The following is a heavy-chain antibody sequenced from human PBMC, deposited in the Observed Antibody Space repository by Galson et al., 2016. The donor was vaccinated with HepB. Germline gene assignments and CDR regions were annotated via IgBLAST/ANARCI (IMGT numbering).Heavy chain of an antibody. J-gene: IGHJ6*04. Sequence: SLRLSCAASGFSVSSNYMTWVRQAPGKGLEWVSVIYSGGNTYYADSVKGRFTISRDNSKNTLYLQMNSLRAEDTAVYYCARQYGMYVWGKGTTVTVSS. CDR2: IYSGGNT. V-gene: IGHV3-66*02. CDR3: ARQYGMYV. CDR1: GFSVSSNY.